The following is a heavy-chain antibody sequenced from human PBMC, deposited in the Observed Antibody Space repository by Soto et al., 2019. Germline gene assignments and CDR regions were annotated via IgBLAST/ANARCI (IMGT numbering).Heavy chain of an antibody. D-gene: IGHD6-19*01. J-gene: IGHJ4*02. CDR2: ISGGGDTS. CDR3: AKEGTSGLYYFDY. Sequence: PGGSLRLSCAVSGFTFSNYAISGVRQAPGKGLEWVSIISGGGDTSYYADSVKGRFTISRDNSRNTLYLQMNSLRAGDSAKYYCAKEGTSGLYYFDYWGPGTLVTVSS. V-gene: IGHV3-23*01. CDR1: GFTFSNYA.